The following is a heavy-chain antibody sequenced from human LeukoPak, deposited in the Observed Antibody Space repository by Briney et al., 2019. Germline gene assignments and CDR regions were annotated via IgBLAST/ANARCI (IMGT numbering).Heavy chain of an antibody. CDR1: GFTFSSYG. V-gene: IGHV3-30*18. CDR2: ISYDGSNK. CDR3: KKLVGDI. Sequence: PGGSLRLSCAASGFTFSSYGMPWVRQAPGKGLEWVAVISYDGSNKYYADSVKGRFTISRDNSKNTLYLQMNSLRAEDTAVYYCKKLVGDIWGQGTMVTVSS. J-gene: IGHJ3*02. D-gene: IGHD1-26*01.